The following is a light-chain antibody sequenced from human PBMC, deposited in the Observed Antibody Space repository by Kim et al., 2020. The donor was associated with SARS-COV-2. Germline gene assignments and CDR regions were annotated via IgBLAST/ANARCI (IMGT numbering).Light chain of an antibody. CDR3: QQYGNSPLT. V-gene: IGKV3-20*01. J-gene: IGKJ4*01. CDR2: GEY. CDR1: QSVSNSY. Sequence: CPGERAHLSCRASQSVSNSYLAWYQEKPGQAPRLLIYGEYSRATGIPDRFSRRGSGTGFTFSLSRLGPGGVAVYHCQQYGNSPLTFGGGTKVDIK.